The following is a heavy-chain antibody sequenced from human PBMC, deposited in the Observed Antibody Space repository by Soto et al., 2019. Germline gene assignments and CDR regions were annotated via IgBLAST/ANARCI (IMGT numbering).Heavy chain of an antibody. V-gene: IGHV3-30*18. CDR3: AKHLYYYDSSAYRGAFDI. D-gene: IGHD3-22*01. CDR2: ISYDGSNK. J-gene: IGHJ3*02. Sequence: GGSLRLSCAASGFTFSSYGMHWVRQAPGKGLEWVAVISYDGSNKYYADSVKGRFTISRDNSKHTLYLQMNSLRAEDTAVYYCAKHLYYYDSSAYRGAFDIWGQGTMVTVSS. CDR1: GFTFSSYG.